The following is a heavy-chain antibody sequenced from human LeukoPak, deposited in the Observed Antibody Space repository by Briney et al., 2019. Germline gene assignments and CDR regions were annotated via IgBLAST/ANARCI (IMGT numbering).Heavy chain of an antibody. V-gene: IGHV1-18*01. CDR1: GYTFSSYG. Sequence: ASVKVSCKASGYTFSSYGISWVRQAPGQGLVWMGWISAYNGNTNYAQNLQGRVTMTTDTSTYTAYMDLRSLRSDDTAVYYCAKSPAITETTAAISDWGQGTLVTVSS. CDR2: ISAYNGNT. D-gene: IGHD1-7*01. CDR3: AKSPAITETTAAISD. J-gene: IGHJ4*02.